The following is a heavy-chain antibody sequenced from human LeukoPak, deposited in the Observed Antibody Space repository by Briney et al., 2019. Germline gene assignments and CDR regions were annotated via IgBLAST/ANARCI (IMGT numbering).Heavy chain of an antibody. CDR1: GFSFSTYN. CDR2: ITMSSTYI. Sequence: KTGGSLRLSCAASGFSFSTYNMNWVRQAPGKRLEWVSSITMSSTYIYHADSVKGRFTISRDNAKNSLFLQMNSLRAEDTAVYYCARVLRDYYFDYWGQGTLVTVSS. J-gene: IGHJ4*02. V-gene: IGHV3-21*01. CDR3: ARVLRDYYFDY. D-gene: IGHD3-9*01.